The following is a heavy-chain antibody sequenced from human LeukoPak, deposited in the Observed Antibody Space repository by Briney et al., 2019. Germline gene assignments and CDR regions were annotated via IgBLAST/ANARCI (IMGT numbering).Heavy chain of an antibody. CDR3: ARLKYGDYGLYYFDY. V-gene: IGHV4-39*01. CDR1: GGSISSSTHY. J-gene: IGHJ4*02. CDR2: LYYSGST. D-gene: IGHD4-17*01. Sequence: SETLSLTCTVSGGSISSSTHYWGWIRQPPGKGLEWIGSLYYSGSTYYNPSLKTRVTISLDTSKNQFSLKLSSVTAADTAVYYCARLKYGDYGLYYFDYWGQGTLVTVSS.